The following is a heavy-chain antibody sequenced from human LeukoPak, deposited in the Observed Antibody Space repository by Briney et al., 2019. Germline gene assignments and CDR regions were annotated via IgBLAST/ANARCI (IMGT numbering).Heavy chain of an antibody. V-gene: IGHV4-34*01. CDR2: INRKGAT. D-gene: IGHD3-10*01. Sequence: PSETLSLTCAVYGGSFSGYYWTWVRQPPGKGLEWIGEINRKGATNYNPSLKSRVTISLDTSKNQFSLKLSSVTAADTAVYYCARGPHFYGSGSYEYSYYYYYYGMDVWGKGTAVTVSS. CDR3: ARGPHFYGSGSYEYSYYYYYYGMDV. CDR1: GGSFSGYY. J-gene: IGHJ6*04.